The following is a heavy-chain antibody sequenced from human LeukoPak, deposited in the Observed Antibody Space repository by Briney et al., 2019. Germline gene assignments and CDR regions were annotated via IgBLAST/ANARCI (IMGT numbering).Heavy chain of an antibody. CDR1: GFTFSSYA. J-gene: IGHJ3*02. CDR3: ARVIRYSSGWHAFDI. CDR2: ISSNGGST. V-gene: IGHV3-64*01. Sequence: GGSLRLSCAASGFTFSSYAMHWVRQAPGKGLEYVSAISSNGGSTYYANSVKGRFTISRDNSKNTLYLQMGSLRAEDMAVYYCARVIRYSSGWHAFDIWGQGTMVTVSS. D-gene: IGHD6-19*01.